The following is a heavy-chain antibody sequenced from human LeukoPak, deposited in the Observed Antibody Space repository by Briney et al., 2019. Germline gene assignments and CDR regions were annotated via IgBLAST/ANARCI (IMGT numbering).Heavy chain of an antibody. CDR2: IYSGGST. V-gene: IGHV3-53*01. CDR1: GFTVSSNY. CDR3: NRPRGSYSSYDAFDI. D-gene: IGHD1-26*01. J-gene: IGHJ3*02. Sequence: GGSLRLSCAASGFTVSSNYMNWVRQAPGKGLEWVSVIYSGGSTHYADSVKGRFIISRDNSKNTLYLQMNSLRAEDTALHYCNRPRGSYSSYDAFDIWGQGTMVTVSS.